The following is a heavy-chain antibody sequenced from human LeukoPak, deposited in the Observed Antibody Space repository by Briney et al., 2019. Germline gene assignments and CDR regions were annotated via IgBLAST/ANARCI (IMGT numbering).Heavy chain of an antibody. CDR3: ARHIAAAGTATYYYGMDV. CDR2: IYYSGST. V-gene: IGHV4-59*01. CDR1: GGSISSYY. Sequence: PSETLSLTCTVSGGSISSYYWSWIRQPPGKGLEWIGYIYYSGSTNYNPSLKSRVTISVDTSKNQFSLMLSSVTGAGTAVDYCARHIAAAGTATYYYGMDVWGQGTTVTVSS. D-gene: IGHD6-13*01. J-gene: IGHJ6*02.